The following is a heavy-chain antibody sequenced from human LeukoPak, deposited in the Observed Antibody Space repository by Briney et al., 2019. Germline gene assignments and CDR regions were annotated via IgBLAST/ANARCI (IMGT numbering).Heavy chain of an antibody. CDR3: ASEEMEWGSSTSCQLDY. CDR2: INPGGGST. Sequence: ASVKVSCKASGYTFTSYYMHWVRQAPGQGLEWMGIINPGGGSTSYAQKFQGRVTMTRDTSTSTVYMELSSLRSEDTAVYYCASEEMEWGSSTSCQLDYWGQGTLVTVSS. CDR1: GYTFTSYY. J-gene: IGHJ4*02. D-gene: IGHD2-2*01. V-gene: IGHV1-46*01.